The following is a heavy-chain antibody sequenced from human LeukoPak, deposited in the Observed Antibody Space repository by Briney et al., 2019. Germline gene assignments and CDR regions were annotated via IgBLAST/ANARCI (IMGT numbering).Heavy chain of an antibody. Sequence: ASVKVSCKASAHTFTGYYMHWVRQAPGQGLEWMGWINPNSGGTNSAQKFQGRVTMTRDTSISTAYMELSRLRSDDTAVYYCARGVWGATTFFDYWGQGTLVTVPS. CDR3: ARGVWGATTFFDY. J-gene: IGHJ4*02. CDR1: AHTFTGYY. D-gene: IGHD1-26*01. V-gene: IGHV1-2*02. CDR2: INPNSGGT.